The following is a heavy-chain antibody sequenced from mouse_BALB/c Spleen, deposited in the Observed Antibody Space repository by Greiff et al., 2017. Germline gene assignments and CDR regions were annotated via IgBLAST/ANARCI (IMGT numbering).Heavy chain of an antibody. CDR3: AREDRATDY. V-gene: IGHV3-6*02. D-gene: IGHD3-1*01. Sequence: EVQLQESGPGLVKPSQSLSLTCSVTGYSITSGYYWNWIRQFPGNKLEWMGYISYDGSNNYNPSLKNRISITRDTSKNQFFLKLNSVTTEDTATYYCAREDRATDYWGQGTTLTVSS. J-gene: IGHJ2*01. CDR1: GYSITSGYY. CDR2: ISYDGSN.